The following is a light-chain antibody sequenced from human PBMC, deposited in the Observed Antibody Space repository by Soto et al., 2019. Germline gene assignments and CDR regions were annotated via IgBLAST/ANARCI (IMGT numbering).Light chain of an antibody. CDR2: GAS. Sequence: EIVLTQSPGTLSLSPGERATLSCRASQSVSSSYLAWYQQKPGQAPRLRIYGASSRATGIPDRFSGSGSGTDFTLTISRLKPEDFAVYYCQQYGSSRTFGRGTKVEIK. CDR3: QQYGSSRT. V-gene: IGKV3-20*01. J-gene: IGKJ1*01. CDR1: QSVSSSY.